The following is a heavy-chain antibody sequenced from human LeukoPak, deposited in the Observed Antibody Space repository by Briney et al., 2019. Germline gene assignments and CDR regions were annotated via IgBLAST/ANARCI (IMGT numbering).Heavy chain of an antibody. J-gene: IGHJ4*02. CDR3: AKDRLVGGSDRPPLDY. CDR1: GFTFSSYT. Sequence: PGGSLRLSCAASGFTFSSYTMTWVRQAPGKGLEWLSSISRSGDYIIYADSVRGRFTISRDNAKNSLYLQMTSLRAEDTAVYYCAKDRLVGGSDRPPLDYRGQGTLVTVSS. V-gene: IGHV3-21*01. D-gene: IGHD1-26*01. CDR2: ISRSGDYI.